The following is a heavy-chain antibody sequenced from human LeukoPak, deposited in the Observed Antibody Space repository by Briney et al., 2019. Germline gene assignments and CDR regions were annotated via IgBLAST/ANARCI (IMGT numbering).Heavy chain of an antibody. D-gene: IGHD6-13*01. CDR2: IYTSGST. CDR3: ARGGYSSSREYFQH. J-gene: IGHJ1*01. CDR1: GGSISSGSYY. Sequence: SQTLSLTCTVSGGSISSGSYYWSWIRQPAGKGLEWIGRIYTSGSTNYNPSLKSRVTISVDTSKNQFSLKLSSVTAADTAVYYCARGGYSSSREYFQHWGQGTLVTVSP. V-gene: IGHV4-61*02.